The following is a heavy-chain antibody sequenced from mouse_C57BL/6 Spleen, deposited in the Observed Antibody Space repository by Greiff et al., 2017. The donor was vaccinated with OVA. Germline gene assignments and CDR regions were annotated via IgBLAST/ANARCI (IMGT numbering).Heavy chain of an antibody. CDR1: GYTFTSYW. Sequence: QVQLQQPGAELVMPGASVKLSCKASGYTFTSYWMHWVKQRPGQGLEWIGEIDPSDSYTNYNQKFKGKSTLTVDKSSSTAYMQLSSLTSEDSAVYYCARWEDSSGYVAYWGQGTLVTVSA. CDR2: IDPSDSYT. D-gene: IGHD3-2*02. J-gene: IGHJ3*01. CDR3: ARWEDSSGYVAY. V-gene: IGHV1-69*01.